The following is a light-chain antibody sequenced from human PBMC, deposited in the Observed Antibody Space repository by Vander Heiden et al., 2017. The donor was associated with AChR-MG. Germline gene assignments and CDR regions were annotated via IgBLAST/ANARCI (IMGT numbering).Light chain of an antibody. J-gene: IGLJ2*01. V-gene: IGLV2-14*03. CDR2: DVS. Sequence: QSALTQPASVSGSPGQSITISCTGTSSDIGGYNSVSWYQQHPGRAPKLIIYDVSKRPSGVSNRFSGSKSGYTASLTISGLQAEDEADYYCSSYTRSSPLYVVLGGGTKLIVL. CDR3: SSYTRSSPLYVV. CDR1: SSDIGGYNS.